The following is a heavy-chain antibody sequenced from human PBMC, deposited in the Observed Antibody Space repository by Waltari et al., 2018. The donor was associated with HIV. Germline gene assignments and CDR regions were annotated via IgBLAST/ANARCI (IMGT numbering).Heavy chain of an antibody. CDR1: GFTFSSYA. V-gene: IGHV3-23*01. D-gene: IGHD2-15*01. CDR2: ISGSGGST. J-gene: IGHJ4*02. CDR3: AKVEGYCSGGSCYPYDY. Sequence: EVQLLESGGGLVQPGGSLRLSCAASGFTFSSYAMSWVRQAPGKGLEWVSAISGSGGSTYYADSVKGRFTISRDNSKNTLYLQMNSLRAEDTAVYYCAKVEGYCSGGSCYPYDYWGQGTLVTVSS.